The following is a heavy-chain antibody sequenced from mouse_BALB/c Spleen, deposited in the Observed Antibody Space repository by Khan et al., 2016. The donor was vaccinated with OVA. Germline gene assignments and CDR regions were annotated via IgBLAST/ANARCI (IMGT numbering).Heavy chain of an antibody. Sequence: QVQLKQSGAELARPGASVKMSCKASGYTFTSYTIHWIKKRPGQGLEWIGYINPGNGYTNYNQKFKDRATLTTDKSSTTAYLQLSSLTSDDSAVYNCVRDGAYHRNDGWFAYWGQGTLVTVYA. V-gene: IGHV1-4*01. CDR3: VRDGAYHRNDGWFAY. CDR1: GYTFTSYT. J-gene: IGHJ3*01. CDR2: INPGNGYT. D-gene: IGHD2-14*01.